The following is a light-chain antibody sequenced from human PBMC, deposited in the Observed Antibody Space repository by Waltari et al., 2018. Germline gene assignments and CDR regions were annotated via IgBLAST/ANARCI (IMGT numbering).Light chain of an antibody. J-gene: IGKJ2*01. CDR2: GTY. V-gene: IGKV3-11*01. CDR3: QQRASWPNT. CDR1: QSVSNY. Sequence: EIVLTQSPATLSLSPGEGATLSCRASQSVSNYLAWYQQKPDQAPRLLIYGTYNRATGIPARFSGSGSGTDFTLTISSLEPEDFAVYYCQQRASWPNTFGQGTKLEIK.